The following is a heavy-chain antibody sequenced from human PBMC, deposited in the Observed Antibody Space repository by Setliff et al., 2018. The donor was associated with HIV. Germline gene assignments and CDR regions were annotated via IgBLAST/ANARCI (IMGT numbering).Heavy chain of an antibody. CDR3: AREIEQWLVDY. D-gene: IGHD6-19*01. V-gene: IGHV1-46*01. Sequence: ASVKVSCKASGYTFTSYYMHWVRQAPGQGLEWMGIINPGGGSTSYAQKFQGRVTMTTDTSTSTAYMELRRLRSDDTAVYYCAREIEQWLVDYWGQGTLVTVSS. J-gene: IGHJ4*02. CDR1: GYTFTSYY. CDR2: INPGGGST.